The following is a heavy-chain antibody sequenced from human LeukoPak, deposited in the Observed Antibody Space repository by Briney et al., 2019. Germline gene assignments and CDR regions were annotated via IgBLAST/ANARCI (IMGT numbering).Heavy chain of an antibody. CDR2: IGADSGDTHGDT. CDR3: ARGSSPYNWYFDL. D-gene: IGHD4-11*01. Sequence: VASVKVSCKASGYRLRNHGISWVRQAPGQGLEWMGWIGADSGDTHGDTHYAEKLQGRVTMTTDTSTDTAYMDLRGLTSDDTAVYYCARGSSPYNWYFDLWGRGTLVTVSS. CDR1: GYRLRNHG. V-gene: IGHV1-18*01. J-gene: IGHJ2*01.